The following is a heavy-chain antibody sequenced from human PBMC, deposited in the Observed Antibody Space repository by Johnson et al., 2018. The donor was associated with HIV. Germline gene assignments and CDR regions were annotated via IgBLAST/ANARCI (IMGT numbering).Heavy chain of an antibody. J-gene: IGHJ3*02. CDR2: ISGSGGST. CDR1: GFTFSNYA. CDR3: AKDRASSSWYGWDAFDI. D-gene: IGHD6-13*01. V-gene: IGHV3-23*04. Sequence: EVQLVESGGGLVQPGGSLRLSCAASGFTFSNYAMSWVRQAPGKGLEWVSAISGSGGSTYYADSVKGRFTISRDNSKNTLYLRMNSLRAEDTAVYYCAKDRASSSWYGWDAFDIWGQGTMVTVSS.